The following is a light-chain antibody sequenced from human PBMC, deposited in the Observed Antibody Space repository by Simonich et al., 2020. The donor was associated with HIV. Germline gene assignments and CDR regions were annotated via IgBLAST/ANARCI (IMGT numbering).Light chain of an antibody. CDR1: QSVSSN. CDR2: VAS. V-gene: IGKV3-15*01. J-gene: IGKJ5*01. Sequence: EIVMTQSPATLSVSPGERATISCRASQSVSSNLAWYQQKPGQAPRLLIYVASTRATGIPARFRGSGSGTEFTLTISSMQSEDFAVYYCQQYNNWPPITFGQGTRLEIK. CDR3: QQYNNWPPIT.